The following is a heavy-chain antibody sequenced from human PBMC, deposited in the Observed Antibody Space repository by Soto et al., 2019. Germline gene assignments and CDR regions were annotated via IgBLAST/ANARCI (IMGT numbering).Heavy chain of an antibody. V-gene: IGHV5-51*01. J-gene: IGHJ5*02. CDR1: GYSFTSYW. CDR3: ARRYYFDTTGPSGGNWFDP. CDR2: IYPGDSDT. D-gene: IGHD3-22*01. Sequence: GESLKISCKGSGYSFTSYWIGWVRQMPGKGLEWMGIIYPGDSDTRYSPSFQGQVTISVDKSISTAYLQWRSLKASDAAIYYCARRYYFDTTGPSGGNWFDPWGQGTLVT.